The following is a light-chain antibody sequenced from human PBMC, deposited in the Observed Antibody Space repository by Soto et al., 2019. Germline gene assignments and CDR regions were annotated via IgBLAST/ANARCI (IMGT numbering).Light chain of an antibody. CDR1: QSISSW. V-gene: IGKV1-5*03. CDR3: QQYNSYSLT. J-gene: IGKJ4*01. CDR2: KAS. Sequence: DIQMTQSPPTLSASVGDRVTITCRASQSISSWLAWYQQKPGKAPKFLIYKASNLESGVPSRFSGSGSGTEFTLTISSLQPDDFATYYCQQYNSYSLTFGGGTKVDIK.